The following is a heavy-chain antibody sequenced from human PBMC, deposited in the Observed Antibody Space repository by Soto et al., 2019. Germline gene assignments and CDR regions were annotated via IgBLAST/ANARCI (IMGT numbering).Heavy chain of an antibody. V-gene: IGHV3-23*04. CDR3: AKARWQQLVPWYYYGMDV. D-gene: IGHD6-13*01. J-gene: IGHJ6*02. CDR1: GFTFSSYA. CDR2: ISGSGGST. Sequence: EVQLVESGGGLVQPGGSLRLSCAASGFTFSSYAMSWVRQAPGKGLEWVSAISGSGGSTYYADSVKGRFTISRDNSKNTLYLQMNSLRAEDTAVYYCAKARWQQLVPWYYYGMDVWGQGTTVSVSS.